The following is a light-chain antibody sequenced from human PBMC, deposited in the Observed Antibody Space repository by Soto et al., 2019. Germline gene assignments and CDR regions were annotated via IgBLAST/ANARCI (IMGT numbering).Light chain of an antibody. V-gene: IGKV3D-20*02. CDR2: DAS. J-gene: IGKJ4*01. Sequence: EIVLTQSPGTLSLSPGERATLSCRASQSVSSNNLAWYQQRPGQAPRVVIYDASNRATGIPARFSGSGSGTDFTLTISSLEPEDFAVYYCQQRSNWPLTFGGGTKVEIK. CDR1: QSVSSNN. CDR3: QQRSNWPLT.